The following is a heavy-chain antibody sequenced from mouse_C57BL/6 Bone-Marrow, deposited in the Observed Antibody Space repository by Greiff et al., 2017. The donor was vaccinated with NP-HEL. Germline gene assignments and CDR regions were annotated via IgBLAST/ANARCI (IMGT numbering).Heavy chain of an antibody. CDR3: ARRGDSSGYDY. CDR1: GFTFSDYG. Sequence: EVKLVESGGGLVQPGGSLKLSCAASGFTFSDYGMAWVRQAPRRGPEWVAFISNLAYSIYYADTVTGRFTISRENSKNTLYLEMSSLRSEDTAMYYCARRGDSSGYDYWGQGTTLTVSS. J-gene: IGHJ2*01. D-gene: IGHD3-2*02. CDR2: ISNLAYSI. V-gene: IGHV5-15*01.